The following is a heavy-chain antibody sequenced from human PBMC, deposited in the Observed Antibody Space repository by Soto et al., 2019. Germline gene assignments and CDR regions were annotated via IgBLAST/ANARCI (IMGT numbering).Heavy chain of an antibody. J-gene: IGHJ5*02. D-gene: IGHD4-17*01. CDR2: ITPVFGTA. CDR3: ARILEGTTVTNCFVP. CDR1: VDTFNSYS. V-gene: IGHV1-69*01. Sequence: QVQLVQSGAEVKKPGSSVKVSCKASVDTFNSYSLSWLRQAPGQRLEGMGGITPVFGTAGYAQSFEDILTVTADDSTSTVYMELSSLRSDDTSVYYCARILEGTTVTNCFVPWGQGALVTVSS.